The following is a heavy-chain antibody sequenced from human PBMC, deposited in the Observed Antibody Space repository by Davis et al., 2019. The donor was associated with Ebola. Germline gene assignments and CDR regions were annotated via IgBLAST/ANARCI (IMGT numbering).Heavy chain of an antibody. J-gene: IGHJ4*02. D-gene: IGHD6-19*01. CDR1: GFTVSSNY. CDR3: AITGYSSGWYYFDY. Sequence: GESLKISCAASGFTVSSNYMIWVRQAPGKGLEWVSAITGSGGTTYYADSVKGRFTISRDNSKKTLYLQMNSLRAEDTAVYYCAITGYSSGWYYFDYWGQGTLVTVSS. V-gene: IGHV3-23*01. CDR2: ITGSGGTT.